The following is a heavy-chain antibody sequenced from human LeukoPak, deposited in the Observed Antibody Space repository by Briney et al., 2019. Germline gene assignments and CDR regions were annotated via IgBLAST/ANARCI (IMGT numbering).Heavy chain of an antibody. V-gene: IGHV3-23*01. CDR1: GFTFSSYS. J-gene: IGHJ6*03. CDR3: AKWPTANYYYYMDV. Sequence: PGGSLSLSCAASGFTFSSYSMSWVRQAPGKGLEWVSAISGSGGSTYYADSVKGRFTISSDNSKNTLHLQRNSLRAEDTAVYYCAKWPTANYYYYMDVWGKGTTVTVSS. CDR2: ISGSGGST.